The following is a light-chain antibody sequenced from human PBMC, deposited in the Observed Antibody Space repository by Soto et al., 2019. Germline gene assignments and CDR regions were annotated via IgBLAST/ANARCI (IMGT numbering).Light chain of an antibody. CDR1: SSDVGAYNF. J-gene: IGLJ1*01. CDR3: SSYASSSTPDV. CDR2: DVS. V-gene: IGLV2-14*01. Sequence: QAVVTQPASVSGSPGQSITISCTGTSSDVGAYNFVSWYQQHPGKAPKLIIYDVSDRPSGVSNRFSGSKSGNTASLTISGLQAEDEADYYCSSYASSSTPDVFGTGTKVTVL.